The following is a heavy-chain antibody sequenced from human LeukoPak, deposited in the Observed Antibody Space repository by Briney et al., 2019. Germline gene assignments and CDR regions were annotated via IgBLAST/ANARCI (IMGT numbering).Heavy chain of an antibody. CDR3: AKDMWGDGYKFDS. V-gene: IGHV3-23*01. CDR2: ISASGGST. CDR1: GFTFGTYG. J-gene: IGHJ4*02. D-gene: IGHD5-24*01. Sequence: GGSLRLSCAASGFTFGTYGMSWVRQAPGKGLEWVSGISASGGSTFYADSVKGRFTISRDNSKNMLYLQMNNVRAEDTALYYCAKDMWGDGYKFDSWGQGTLVTVSS.